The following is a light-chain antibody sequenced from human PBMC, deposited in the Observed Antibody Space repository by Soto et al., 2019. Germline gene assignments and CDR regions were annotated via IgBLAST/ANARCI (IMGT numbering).Light chain of an antibody. V-gene: IGKV3-20*01. CDR1: QSVSSY. J-gene: IGKJ1*01. CDR2: GAS. Sequence: EIVLTQSPATLSLSPGERATLSCWASQSVSSYLAWYQQKPGQAPRLLIYGASNRATGIPDRFSGSGSGTDFTLTISRLEPEDFAVYYCQQYGSSGTFGQGTRWIS. CDR3: QQYGSSGT.